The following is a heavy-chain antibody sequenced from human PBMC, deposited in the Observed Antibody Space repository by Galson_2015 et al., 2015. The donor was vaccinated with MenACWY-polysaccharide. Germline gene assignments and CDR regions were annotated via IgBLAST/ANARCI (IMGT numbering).Heavy chain of an antibody. CDR1: GDSVTSPTYY. V-gene: IGHV4-61*01. D-gene: IGHD3-16*01. CDR2: LSYSGST. J-gene: IGHJ4*02. CDR3: ARAPRPDKTFGYFDY. Sequence: ETLSLTCTVSGDSVTSPTYYWSWLRQSPGKGLEWIGYLSYSGSTKYTPSLESRVTISLDASKNQFSLRLSSVTAADTAVYYCARAPRPDKTFGYFDYWGQGILVTVST.